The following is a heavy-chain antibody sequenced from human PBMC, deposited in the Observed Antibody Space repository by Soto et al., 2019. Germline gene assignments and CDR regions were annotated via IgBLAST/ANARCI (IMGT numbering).Heavy chain of an antibody. CDR2: IDPSDSYT. CDR3: ARMEKLYCSGGSCYYYYYGMDV. V-gene: IGHV5-10-1*01. D-gene: IGHD2-15*01. Sequence: GESLNISCKGSGYSFTSYWISWVRQMPGKGLEWMGRIDPSDSYTNYSPSFQGHVTISADKSISTAYLQWSSLKASDTAMYYCARMEKLYCSGGSCYYYYYGMDVWGQGTTVAVSS. J-gene: IGHJ6*02. CDR1: GYSFTSYW.